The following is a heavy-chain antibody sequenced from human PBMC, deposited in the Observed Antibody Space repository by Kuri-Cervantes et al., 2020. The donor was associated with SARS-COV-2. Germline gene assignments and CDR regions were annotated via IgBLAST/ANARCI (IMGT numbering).Heavy chain of an antibody. CDR3: ARGSKVLRFLEWLT. Sequence: GESLKISCVGSGFTFSNHGMSWVRQAPGKGLEWVSGISGSGGNNGRTYYADSVKGRFIMSRDDPMNTLYLQMNSLRAEDTAVYYCARGSKVLRFLEWLTWGQGTLVTVSS. J-gene: IGHJ4*02. CDR1: GFTFSNHG. CDR2: ISGSGGNNGRT. V-gene: IGHV3-23*01. D-gene: IGHD3-3*01.